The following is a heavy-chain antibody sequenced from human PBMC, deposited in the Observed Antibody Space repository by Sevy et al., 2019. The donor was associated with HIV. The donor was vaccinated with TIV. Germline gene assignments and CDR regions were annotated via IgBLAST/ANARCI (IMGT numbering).Heavy chain of an antibody. V-gene: IGHV3-15*01. CDR2: IKSKTDGGTT. D-gene: IGHD3-10*01. J-gene: IGHJ4*02. CDR3: TTDSKKRGLCALLDY. Sequence: GGSLRLSCAASGFTFSNAWMSWVRQAPGKGLEWVGRIKSKTDGGTTDYAAPVKGRFTISRDDSKNTLYLQMNSLKTEDTAIYYCTTDSKKRGLCALLDYWGQGTLVTVSP. CDR1: GFTFSNAW.